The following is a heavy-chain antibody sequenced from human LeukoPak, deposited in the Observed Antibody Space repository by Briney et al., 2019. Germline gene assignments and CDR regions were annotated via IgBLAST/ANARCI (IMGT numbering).Heavy chain of an antibody. CDR2: IYWNGDE. D-gene: IGHD2-2*01. CDR3: AHCPLGHCSSTSCLNWFDH. CDR1: GFSLSTSGVG. J-gene: IGHJ5*02. V-gene: IGHV2-5*01. Sequence: SGPTLVKPTQTLTLTCTFSGFSLSTSGVGVGWIRQPPGKALEWLALIYWNGDERYSPSLRSRLTITKDTSKNQVVRKMTNMDPVDTATYYCAHCPLGHCSSTSCLNWFDHWGQGTLVTVSS.